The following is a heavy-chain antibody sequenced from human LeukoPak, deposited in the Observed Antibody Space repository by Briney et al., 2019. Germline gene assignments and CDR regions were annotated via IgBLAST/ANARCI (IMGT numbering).Heavy chain of an antibody. CDR3: ARVKEDYGGPSFDP. V-gene: IGHV4-39*07. Sequence: PSETLSLTCTVSGGSISSSSYYWGWIRQPPGKGLEWIGSIYYSGSTYYNPSLKSRVTISVDTSKNQFSLKLRSVTAADTAVYYCARVKEDYGGPSFDPWGQGTLVTVSS. CDR2: IYYSGST. J-gene: IGHJ5*02. CDR1: GGSISSSSYY. D-gene: IGHD4/OR15-4a*01.